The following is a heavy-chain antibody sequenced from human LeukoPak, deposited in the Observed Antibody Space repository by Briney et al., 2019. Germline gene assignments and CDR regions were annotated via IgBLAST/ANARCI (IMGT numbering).Heavy chain of an antibody. CDR2: ISISGSQI. CDR1: GFIFSSYS. Sequence: GGSLRLSCAVSGFIFSSYSMNWVRQAPGKGLEWVASISISGSQIYYADSVKGRFTISRDNSKNTLYLQMNSLRAEDTAVYYCAKDRGEYLGYFDYWGQGTLVTVSS. CDR3: AKDRGEYLGYFDY. V-gene: IGHV3-21*01. J-gene: IGHJ4*02. D-gene: IGHD7-27*01.